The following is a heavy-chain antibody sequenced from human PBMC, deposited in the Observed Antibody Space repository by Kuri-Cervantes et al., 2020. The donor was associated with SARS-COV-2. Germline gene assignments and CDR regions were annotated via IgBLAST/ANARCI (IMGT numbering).Heavy chain of an antibody. Sequence: GGSLRLSCAASGFTFSDYYMSWIRQAPGKGLEWVSYISSSSSYTNYADSVKGRFTISRDNAKNSLYLQMYSLRAEDTAVYYCARGGVGITVDYWGQGTLVTVSS. V-gene: IGHV3-11*06. CDR3: ARGGVGITVDY. CDR1: GFTFSDYY. D-gene: IGHD3-3*01. J-gene: IGHJ4*02. CDR2: ISSSSSYT.